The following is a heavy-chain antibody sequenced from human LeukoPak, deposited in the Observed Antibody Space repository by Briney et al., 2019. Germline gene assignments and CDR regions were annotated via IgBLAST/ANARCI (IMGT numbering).Heavy chain of an antibody. V-gene: IGHV3-11*01. J-gene: IGHJ4*02. CDR1: GFNFRDYY. CDR3: ARRKRSFDF. Sequence: GGSLRLSCIGSGFNFRDYYMSWIRLTPGRGLEWVSYTSNTASSIYYRDSVKGRFVMSRDNANNVTYLQMSNLTVDDTALYYCARRKRSFDFWGQGTLVTVSS. CDR2: TSNTASSI.